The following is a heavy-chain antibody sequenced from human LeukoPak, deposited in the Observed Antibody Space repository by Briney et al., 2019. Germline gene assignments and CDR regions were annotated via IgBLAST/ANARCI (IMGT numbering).Heavy chain of an antibody. CDR3: ARVKRGYSYGPLEYYYFYMDV. CDR1: GGSISSYY. J-gene: IGHJ6*03. D-gene: IGHD5-18*01. Sequence: SETLSRTCTVSGGSISSYYWSWIRQPPGKGLEWIGYIYYSGSTNYNPSLKSRVTISVDTSKNQFSLKLSSVTAADTAVYYCARVKRGYSYGPLEYYYFYMDVWGKGTTVTVSS. V-gene: IGHV4-59*01. CDR2: IYYSGST.